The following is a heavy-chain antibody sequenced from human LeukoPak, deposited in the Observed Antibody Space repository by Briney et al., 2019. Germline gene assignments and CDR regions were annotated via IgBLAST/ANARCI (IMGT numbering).Heavy chain of an antibody. D-gene: IGHD6-19*01. CDR2: VIPKGGGA. Sequence: SVTVSCKTSGGIFITYAINWVRQAPGQGLEWMGRVIPKGGGANYAQKFQGRVTITADKSTSTAYMELSSLSSEDTAVYYCARPFGSGQGNYYYSGMDVWGQGTTVTVSS. V-gene: IGHV1-69*04. CDR3: ARPFGSGQGNYYYSGMDV. CDR1: GGIFITYA. J-gene: IGHJ6*02.